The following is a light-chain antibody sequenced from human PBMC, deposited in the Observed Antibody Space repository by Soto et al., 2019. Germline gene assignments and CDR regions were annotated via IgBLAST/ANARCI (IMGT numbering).Light chain of an antibody. J-gene: IGKJ5*01. CDR1: QTINNN. Sequence: DIEMTQSPSSLSASVGDRVTISCRTSQTINNNLNWYQQRPGKAPKLLIYSSSSLLSGAPPRFRGSGSATAFTLTISSLQPEDFATYFCQQTYITPITFGQGTRLDIK. V-gene: IGKV1-39*01. CDR2: SSS. CDR3: QQTYITPIT.